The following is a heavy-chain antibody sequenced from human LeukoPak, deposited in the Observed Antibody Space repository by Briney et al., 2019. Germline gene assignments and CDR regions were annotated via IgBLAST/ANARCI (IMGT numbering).Heavy chain of an antibody. V-gene: IGHV1-18*01. CDR1: GYTFTSYG. J-gene: IGHJ4*02. CDR3: ARDISVGETTFDY. CDR2: IRAYDGNT. Sequence: ASVKLSCKASGYTFTSYGISWVRQAPGHGLEWVGWIRAYDGNTNYAQKLQGRVTITTDTSTSTAYMELRSLRSDDTAVYYCARDISVGETTFDYWGQRALVTVSS. D-gene: IGHD4-11*01.